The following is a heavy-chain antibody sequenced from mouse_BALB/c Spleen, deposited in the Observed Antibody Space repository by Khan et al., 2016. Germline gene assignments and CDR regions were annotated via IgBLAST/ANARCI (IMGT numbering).Heavy chain of an antibody. D-gene: IGHD1-1*01. CDR3: ARSHSYYYGRTYAMDY. V-gene: IGHV3-2*02. Sequence: EVQLQESGPGLVKPSQSLSLTCTVTGYSITSDYAWNWIRQFPGNKLEWMGYISYSGSTSYNPSLKSRISITRDTSKNQFFLQLNSVTTEDTATYYCARSHSYYYGRTYAMDYWGQGTSVTVSS. CDR1: GYSITSDYA. J-gene: IGHJ4*01. CDR2: ISYSGST.